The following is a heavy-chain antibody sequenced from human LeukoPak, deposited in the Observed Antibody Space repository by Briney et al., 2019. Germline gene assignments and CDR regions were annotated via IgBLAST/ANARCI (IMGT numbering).Heavy chain of an antibody. CDR1: GFTFSSYA. Sequence: GGSLRLSCAASGFTFSSYAMYWVRQAPGKGLEWVAVIWYDGSNKYYADSVKGRFTISRDNSKNTLYLQMNSLRAEDTAVYYCARGCSSTSCYNYYGMDVWGQGTTVTVSS. D-gene: IGHD2-2*02. CDR2: IWYDGSNK. CDR3: ARGCSSTSCYNYYGMDV. V-gene: IGHV3-33*08. J-gene: IGHJ6*02.